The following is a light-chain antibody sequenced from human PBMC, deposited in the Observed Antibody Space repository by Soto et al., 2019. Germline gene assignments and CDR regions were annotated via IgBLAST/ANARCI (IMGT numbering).Light chain of an antibody. CDR3: QQYNNWPRT. CDR1: QSVSSN. Sequence: EIVMTQPTATLSVSPGERATLSCRASQSVSSNLAWYQQKPGQAPRLHIYGASTRATGIPARFSGSGSGTEFTLTISSLQSEDFAVYYCQQYNNWPRTFGQGTKVDI. J-gene: IGKJ1*01. V-gene: IGKV3-15*01. CDR2: GAS.